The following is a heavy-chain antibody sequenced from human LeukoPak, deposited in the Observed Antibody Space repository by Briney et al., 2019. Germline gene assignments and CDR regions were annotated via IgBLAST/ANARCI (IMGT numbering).Heavy chain of an antibody. CDR2: IYYSGST. CDR1: GGSISSYY. Sequence: TSETLSLTCTVSGGSISSYYWSWIRQPPGKGQEWIGYIYYSGSTNYNPSLKSRVTISVDTSKNQFSLKLSSVTAADTAVYYCARKRTGFGTYDYWGQGTLVTVSS. D-gene: IGHD3-10*01. V-gene: IGHV4-59*08. J-gene: IGHJ4*02. CDR3: ARKRTGFGTYDY.